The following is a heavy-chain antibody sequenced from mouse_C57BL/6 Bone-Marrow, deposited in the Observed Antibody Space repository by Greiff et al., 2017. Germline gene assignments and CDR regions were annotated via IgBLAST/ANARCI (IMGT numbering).Heavy chain of an antibody. CDR3: TTTGDYEDYAMDY. Sequence: VQLKQSGAELVRPGASVKLSCTASGFNIKDDYMHWVKQRPEQGLEWIGWIDPENGDTEYASKFQGKATITADPSSNTAYLQLSSLTSEDTAVYYCTTTGDYEDYAMDYWGQGTSVTVSS. D-gene: IGHD2-4*01. V-gene: IGHV14-4*01. J-gene: IGHJ4*01. CDR2: IDPENGDT. CDR1: GFNIKDDY.